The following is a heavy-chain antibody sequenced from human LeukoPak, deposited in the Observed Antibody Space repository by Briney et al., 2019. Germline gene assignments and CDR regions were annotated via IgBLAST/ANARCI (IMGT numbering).Heavy chain of an antibody. J-gene: IGHJ4*02. D-gene: IGHD3-9*01. CDR2: ISAYNGNT. CDR3: ARVLLRYFDWLLYDFDY. CDR1: GYTFTSYG. V-gene: IGHV1-18*04. Sequence: GASVKVSCTASGYTFTSYGISWVRQAPGQGLEWMGWISAYNGNTNYAQKLQGRVTMTTDTSTSTAYMELRSLRSDDTAVYYCARVLLRYFDWLLYDFDYWGQGTLVTVSS.